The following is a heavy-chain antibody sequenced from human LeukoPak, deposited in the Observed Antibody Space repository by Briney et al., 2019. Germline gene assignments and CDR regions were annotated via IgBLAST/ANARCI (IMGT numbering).Heavy chain of an antibody. Sequence: SVKVSCKASGGTFSSYAISWVRQVPGQGLEWMGRIIPIFGTANYAQKFQGRVTITTDESTSTAYMELSSLRSEDTAVYYCARDDYGDFDFDYWGQGTLVTVSS. CDR3: ARDDYGDFDFDY. J-gene: IGHJ4*02. D-gene: IGHD4-17*01. CDR1: GGTFSSYA. V-gene: IGHV1-69*05. CDR2: IIPIFGTA.